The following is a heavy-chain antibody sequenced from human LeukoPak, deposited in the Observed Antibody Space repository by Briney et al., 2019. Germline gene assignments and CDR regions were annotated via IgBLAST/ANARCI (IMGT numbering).Heavy chain of an antibody. CDR3: ARSGAAAGTEVYFDY. Sequence: PGGSLRLSCAASGFTFSSYWMSWVRQAPGKGLEWVANIKQDGSEKYYVDSVKGRFTISRDNAKNSLYLQMNSLRAEDTAVYYCARSGAAAGTEVYFDYWGQGTLVTVSS. V-gene: IGHV3-7*01. J-gene: IGHJ4*02. CDR1: GFTFSSYW. D-gene: IGHD6-13*01. CDR2: IKQDGSEK.